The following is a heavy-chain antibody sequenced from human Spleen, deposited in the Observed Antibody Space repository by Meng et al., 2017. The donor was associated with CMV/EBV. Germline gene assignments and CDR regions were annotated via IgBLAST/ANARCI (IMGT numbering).Heavy chain of an antibody. CDR2: ISYDGSNK. D-gene: IGHD6-19*01. CDR1: GFTFSSYA. V-gene: IGHV3-30-3*01. CDR3: ARCTGVAGTRYYYYGMDV. Sequence: GESLKISCAASGFTFSSYAMHWVRQAPGKGLEWVAVISYDGSNKYYADSVKGRFTISRDNSKNTLYLQMNSLRAEDTAVYYCARCTGVAGTRYYYYGMDVWGQGTTVTVSS. J-gene: IGHJ6*02.